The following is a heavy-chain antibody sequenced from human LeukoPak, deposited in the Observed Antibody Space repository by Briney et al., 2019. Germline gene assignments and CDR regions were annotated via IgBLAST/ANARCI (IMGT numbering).Heavy chain of an antibody. CDR2: INNDGVST. V-gene: IGHV3-74*01. J-gene: IGHJ3*02. CDR1: GFTLSSYW. CDR3: AKDSGSGSPFDAFDI. Sequence: GGSLRLSCATSGFTLSSYWMHWVRQVPGKGLEWLSRINNDGVSTSYADSVKGRFTISRDNAKNSLYLQMNSLRAEDTALYYCAKDSGSGSPFDAFDIWGQGTMVTVSS. D-gene: IGHD3-10*01.